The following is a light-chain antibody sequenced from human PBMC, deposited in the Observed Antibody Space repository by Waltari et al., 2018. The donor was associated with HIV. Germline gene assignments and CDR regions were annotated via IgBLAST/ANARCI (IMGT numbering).Light chain of an antibody. CDR2: EIN. V-gene: IGLV2-23*02. CDR3: CSYAGRSTFVL. CDR1: SSDVSTYKL. Sequence: QSALTQPASVSGSPGQSITISCNETSSDVSTYKLVSWYQQHPGKVPKLIIYEINKRPSGVSNRFSGSKSGNMASLTISGLQAEDEAFYHCCSYAGRSTFVLFGGGTKLTVL. J-gene: IGLJ2*01.